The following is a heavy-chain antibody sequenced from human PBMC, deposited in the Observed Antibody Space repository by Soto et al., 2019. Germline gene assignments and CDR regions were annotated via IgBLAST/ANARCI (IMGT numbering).Heavy chain of an antibody. CDR2: ISGSGVSR. CDR3: AKESITMVRAAFDI. CDR1: GFTFSSYA. V-gene: IGHV3-23*01. J-gene: IGHJ3*02. Sequence: GGSLRLSCAASGFTFSSYAMSWVRQAPGKGLEWVSAISGSGVSRYYADSVKGPFTMSRDNSKNTLYRQMNSLRAEDTDVYYCAKESITMVRAAFDIWGQGTMVTVSS. D-gene: IGHD3-10*01.